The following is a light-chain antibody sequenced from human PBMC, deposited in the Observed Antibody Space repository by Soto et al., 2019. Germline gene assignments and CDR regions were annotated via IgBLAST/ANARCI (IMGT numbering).Light chain of an antibody. CDR2: VNS. CDR3: QCYDNSLSGSVV. Sequence: QSVLTQPPSVSGAPGQRVTISCTGSSSNIGAGYDVHWYQQFPGTAPKLLIYVNSNRPSGVPDRFSGSKSGTSASLAITGLQAEDEADYYCQCYDNSLSGSVVFGGGTKLTVL. CDR1: SSNIGAGYD. J-gene: IGLJ2*01. V-gene: IGLV1-40*01.